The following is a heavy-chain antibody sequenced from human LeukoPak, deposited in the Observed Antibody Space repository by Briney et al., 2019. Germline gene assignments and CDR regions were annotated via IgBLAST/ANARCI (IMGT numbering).Heavy chain of an antibody. V-gene: IGHV4-34*01. D-gene: IGHD3-3*01. Sequence: SETLSLTCAVYGGSSSGYYWSWIRQPPGKGLEWIGEINHSGSTNYNPSLKSRVTISVDTSKNQFSLKLSSVTAADTAVYYCARGKIFGVDTPYYFDYWGQGTLVTVSS. CDR2: INHSGST. J-gene: IGHJ4*02. CDR1: GGSSSGYY. CDR3: ARGKIFGVDTPYYFDY.